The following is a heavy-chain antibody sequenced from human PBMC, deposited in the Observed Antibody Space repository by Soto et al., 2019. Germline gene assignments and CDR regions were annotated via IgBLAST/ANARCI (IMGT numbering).Heavy chain of an antibody. CDR3: AGRFTGNGGEKFDY. Sequence: QVQLQESGPGLVKPSETLSLTCTVSGDSVSSGSSYWAWIRQPPGKGLEWIGQFYYSGSTHYNPSLKSPATISGDTAENRFSLKLNSVTAADTAVYYCAGRFTGNGGEKFDYRGQGILVTVSS. CDR2: FYYSGST. V-gene: IGHV4-61*03. J-gene: IGHJ4*02. CDR1: GDSVSSGSSY. D-gene: IGHD2-21*01.